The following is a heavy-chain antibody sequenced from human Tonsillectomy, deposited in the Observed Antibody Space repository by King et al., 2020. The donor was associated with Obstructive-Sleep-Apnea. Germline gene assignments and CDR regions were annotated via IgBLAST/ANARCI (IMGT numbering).Heavy chain of an antibody. J-gene: IGHJ4*02. V-gene: IGHV1-2*04. CDR3: AGGPYSSSAGDFFEY. D-gene: IGHD6-6*01. CDR1: GYSFTDHY. CDR2: INPITGGT. Sequence: VQLVESGAEVEKPGASVKVSCKASGYSFTDHYIHWVRQAPGQGLEWLGWINPITGGTNYAQKFQGWVTMTRDTSISTAYMEVSRLRSDDTALYYCAGGPYSSSAGDFFEYWGQGTLVTVSS.